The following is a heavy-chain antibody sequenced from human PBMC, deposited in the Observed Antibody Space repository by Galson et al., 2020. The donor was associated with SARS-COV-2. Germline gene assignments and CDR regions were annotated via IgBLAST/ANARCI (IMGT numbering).Heavy chain of an antibody. J-gene: IGHJ6*02. CDR1: GFTFDGYA. Sequence: GGSLRLSCAASGFTFDGYAMHWVRQAPGKGLEWASGISWDSGTIGYADSVKGRFTISRDNAKNSLYLQMNSRRVEDTALYYCAKDPGGSGYYYFGMDVWGRGTTVTVSS. D-gene: IGHD3-10*01. V-gene: IGHV3-9*01. CDR3: AKDPGGSGYYYFGMDV. CDR2: ISWDSGTI.